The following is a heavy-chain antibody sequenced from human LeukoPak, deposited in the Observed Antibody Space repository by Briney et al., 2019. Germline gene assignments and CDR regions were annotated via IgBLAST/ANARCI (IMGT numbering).Heavy chain of an antibody. J-gene: IGHJ6*03. CDR1: GGSISSSSYY. D-gene: IGHD3-9*01. CDR3: ARRVGGWWDILTGYAGGGYYYMDV. Sequence: PSETLSLSCTVSGGSISSSSYYWGWIRQPPGKGLEWIGSIYYSGSTYYNPSLKSRVTISVDTSKNQFSLKLSSVTAADTAVYYCARRVGGWWDILTGYAGGGYYYMDVWGKGTTVTISS. CDR2: IYYSGST. V-gene: IGHV4-39*01.